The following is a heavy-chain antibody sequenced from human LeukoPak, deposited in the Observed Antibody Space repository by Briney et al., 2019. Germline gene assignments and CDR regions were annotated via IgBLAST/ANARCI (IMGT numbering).Heavy chain of an antibody. V-gene: IGHV1-18*01. D-gene: IGHD4-17*01. CDR2: INAYNGNT. Sequence: ASVKVSCKASGYTFNSYGISWVRQAPGQGLAWMGWINAYNGNTNYAQKLQGRVTMTTDTSTSTAYMELRSLRSDDTAVYYCASSETTVTTGGSLDYWGQGTLVTVSS. CDR1: GYTFNSYG. J-gene: IGHJ4*02. CDR3: ASSETTVTTGGSLDY.